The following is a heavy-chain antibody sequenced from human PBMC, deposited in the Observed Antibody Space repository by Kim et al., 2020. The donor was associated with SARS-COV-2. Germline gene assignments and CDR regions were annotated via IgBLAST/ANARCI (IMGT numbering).Heavy chain of an antibody. D-gene: IGHD6-19*01. V-gene: IGHV6-1*01. CDR3: ARERGSSGPMYFDY. J-gene: IGHJ4*02. Sequence: AVSVKSRITINPDTSKNQFSLQLNSVTPEDTAVYYCARERGSSGPMYFDYWGQGTLVTVSS.